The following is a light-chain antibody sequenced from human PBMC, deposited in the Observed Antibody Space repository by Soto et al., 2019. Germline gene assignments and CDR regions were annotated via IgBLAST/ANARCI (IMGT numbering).Light chain of an antibody. Sequence: AIQMTQSPSSLSASVGDRVTVTCRASQDIRSDLGWYRQKPGKAPQLLIYGASILQSGVPSRFSGSGSGTEFTLTISSLQPEDFATYYCLQDDTYPLTFGGGTKVDVK. J-gene: IGKJ4*01. V-gene: IGKV1-6*02. CDR1: QDIRSD. CDR2: GAS. CDR3: LQDDTYPLT.